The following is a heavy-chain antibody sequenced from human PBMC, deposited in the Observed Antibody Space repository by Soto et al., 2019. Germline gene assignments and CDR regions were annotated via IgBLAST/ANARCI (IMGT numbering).Heavy chain of an antibody. D-gene: IGHD6-13*01. CDR3: ARGSTRYSSSCYDY. CDR1: GYTFTGYY. J-gene: IGHJ4*02. CDR2: INPNSGGT. Sequence: ASVKVSCKASGYTFTGYYMHWVRQAPGQGLEWMGWINPNSGGTNYAQKFQGWVTMTRDTSISTAYMELSRLRSDDTAVYYCARGSTRYSSSCYDYWGQGTLVTVSS. V-gene: IGHV1-2*04.